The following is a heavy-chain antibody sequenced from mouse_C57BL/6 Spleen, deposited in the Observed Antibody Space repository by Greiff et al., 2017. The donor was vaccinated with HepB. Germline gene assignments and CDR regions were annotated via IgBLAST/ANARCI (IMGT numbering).Heavy chain of an antibody. Sequence: QVQLQQPGTELVKPGASVKLSCKASGYTITSYWMHWVKQRPGQGLEWIGNINPSNGGTNYNEKFKSKATLTVDKSSSTAYMQLSSLTSEDSAVYYCAREWRQLRAMDYWGQGTSVTVSS. CDR2: INPSNGGT. V-gene: IGHV1-53*01. CDR3: AREWRQLRAMDY. CDR1: GYTITSYW. J-gene: IGHJ4*01. D-gene: IGHD3-2*02.